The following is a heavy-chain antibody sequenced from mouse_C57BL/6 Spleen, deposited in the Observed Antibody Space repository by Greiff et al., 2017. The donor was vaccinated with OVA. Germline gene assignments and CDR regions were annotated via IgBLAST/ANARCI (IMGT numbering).Heavy chain of an antibody. CDR1: GYTFTDYN. Sequence: VQLQQSGPELVKPGASVKMSCKASGYTFTDYNMHWVKQSHGKSLEWIGYINPNNGGTSYNQKFKGKATLTVNKSSSTAYMELRSLTSEDSAVYYCARPLYYYGSSYWFAYWGQGTLVTVSA. D-gene: IGHD1-1*01. J-gene: IGHJ3*01. CDR2: INPNNGGT. CDR3: ARPLYYYGSSYWFAY. V-gene: IGHV1-22*01.